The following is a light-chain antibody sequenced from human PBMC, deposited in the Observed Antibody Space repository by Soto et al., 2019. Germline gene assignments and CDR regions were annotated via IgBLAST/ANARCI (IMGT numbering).Light chain of an antibody. CDR1: QTIGTY. CDR3: HQTYTAAWT. Sequence: DIPMTQSPASLSASVGDRVPISCRASQTIGTYLNWYQQRPGKAPKLLIYVASSLQSGVPSRVSGGGSGTEFTLTIRSLQPEDVAPYYCHQTYTAAWTFGQGTRVEI. V-gene: IGKV1-39*01. J-gene: IGKJ1*01. CDR2: VAS.